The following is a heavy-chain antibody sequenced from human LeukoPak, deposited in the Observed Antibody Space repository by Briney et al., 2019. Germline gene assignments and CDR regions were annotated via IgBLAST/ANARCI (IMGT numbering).Heavy chain of an antibody. Sequence: SETLSLTCTVSGYSISSGYYWGWVRQSPGGGVGWLGNIFYNGGPYYNPSLKSRVTMSVDTSKTQFSLKLSSVTAADTAVYYCARDRYYYVSGSYRLFDYWGQGTLVTVSS. CDR3: ARDRYYYVSGSYRLFDY. CDR1: GYSISSGYY. J-gene: IGHJ4*02. CDR2: IFYNGGP. V-gene: IGHV4-38-2*02. D-gene: IGHD3-10*01.